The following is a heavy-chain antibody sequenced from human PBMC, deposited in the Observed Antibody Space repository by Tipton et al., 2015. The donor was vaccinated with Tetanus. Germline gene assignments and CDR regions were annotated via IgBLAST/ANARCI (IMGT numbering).Heavy chain of an antibody. V-gene: IGHV4-30-2*01. CDR1: GGSIISGSYS. J-gene: IGHJ4*01. CDR2: IYSRGTT. CDR3: ARGRNYGDYIDS. D-gene: IGHD4-17*01. Sequence: TLSLTCAVSGGSIISGSYSWNWIRQPPGQGPEWIGYIYSRGTTVYNPSLKSRVSISVDTSKSQFSLTLSSVAAADTAVYYCARGRNYGDYIDSWGHGILVTVSS.